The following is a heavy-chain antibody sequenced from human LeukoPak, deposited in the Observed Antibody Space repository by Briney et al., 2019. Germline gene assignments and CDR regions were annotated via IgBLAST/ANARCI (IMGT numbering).Heavy chain of an antibody. CDR1: GFNFPTYA. Sequence: PGGSLRLSCAASGFNFPTYAMQWVRQAPGKGLEWVSSISSSSSYIYYAGSVKGRFTISRDNAKNSLYLQMNSLRAEDTAVYYCARGARRITIFGGGDYWGQGTLVTVSS. CDR2: ISSSSSYI. V-gene: IGHV3-21*01. D-gene: IGHD3-3*01. J-gene: IGHJ4*02. CDR3: ARGARRITIFGGGDY.